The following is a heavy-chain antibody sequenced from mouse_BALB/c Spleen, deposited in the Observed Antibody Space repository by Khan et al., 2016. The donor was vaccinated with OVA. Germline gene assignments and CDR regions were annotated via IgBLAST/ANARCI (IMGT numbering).Heavy chain of an antibody. Sequence: QVTLKESGPGILQPSQTLSLTCSFAGFSLSSSGMSVSWIRQPSGKGLEWLAHIYWDDDKRYNPSLKSRLTVSKDTSRNQVFLNITNVDTAETATYDCVRSRWLHSYVMDYWGPGTSVSVSS. J-gene: IGHJ4*01. CDR2: IYWDDDK. D-gene: IGHD2-3*01. V-gene: IGHV8-12*01. CDR1: GFSLSSSGMS. CDR3: VRSRWLHSYVMDY.